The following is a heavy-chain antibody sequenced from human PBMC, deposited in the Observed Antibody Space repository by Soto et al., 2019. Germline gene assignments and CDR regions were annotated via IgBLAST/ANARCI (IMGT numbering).Heavy chain of an antibody. CDR3: AKDYSSAPDY. CDR1: GFPFGGHW. Sequence: EVQLVESGGGLVQPGGSLRLSCAASGFPFGGHWMYWVRQAPGKGLVWVSRMNPDGAFASYADSVKGRFFTSRDNAKNTLYLQMNSLRDEDTAVYYCAKDYSSAPDYWGQGTLVTVSS. D-gene: IGHD3-10*01. J-gene: IGHJ4*02. V-gene: IGHV3-74*01. CDR2: MNPDGAFA.